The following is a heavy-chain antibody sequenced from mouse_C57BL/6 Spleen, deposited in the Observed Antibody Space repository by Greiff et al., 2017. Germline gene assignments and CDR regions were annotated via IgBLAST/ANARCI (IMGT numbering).Heavy chain of an antibody. V-gene: IGHV3-6*01. Sequence: EVKLMESGPGLVKPSQSLSLTCSVTGYSITSGYYWNWIRQFPGNKLEWMGYISYDGSNNYNPSLKNRISITRDTSKNQFFLKLNSVTTEDTATYYCASLINYYYGSSYFDYWGQGTTLTVSS. J-gene: IGHJ2*01. CDR1: GYSITSGYY. CDR2: ISYDGSN. CDR3: ASLINYYYGSSYFDY. D-gene: IGHD1-1*01.